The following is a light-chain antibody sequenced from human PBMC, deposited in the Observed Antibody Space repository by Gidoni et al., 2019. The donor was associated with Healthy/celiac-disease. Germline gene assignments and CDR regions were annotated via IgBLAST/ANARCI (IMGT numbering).Light chain of an antibody. CDR3: QVWDSSSDHPGV. J-gene: IGLJ2*01. V-gene: IGLV3-21*03. CDR2: DDS. CDR1: NIGSKS. Sequence: SYVLTPPPSVSVDPGKTARLTCGGNNIGSKSVHWYQQKPGQAPVLVVYDDSDRASEIPGRFSGSNAGNTATLTISRVEAGDEADYYCQVWDSSSDHPGVFGGGTKLTVL.